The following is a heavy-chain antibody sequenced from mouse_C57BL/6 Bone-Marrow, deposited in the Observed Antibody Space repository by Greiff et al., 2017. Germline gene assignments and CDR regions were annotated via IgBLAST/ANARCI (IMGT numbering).Heavy chain of an antibody. CDR2: IYPRDGST. CDR3: ARLEFDGSSGDWYFDV. J-gene: IGHJ1*03. CDR1: GYTFTSYD. D-gene: IGHD1-1*01. V-gene: IGHV1-85*01. Sequence: VKLVESGPELVKPGASVKLSCKASGYTFTSYDINWVKQRPGQGLEWIGWIYPRDGSTKYNEKFKSKATLTVDTSSSTAYMALHSLTSEDSAVYFCARLEFDGSSGDWYFDVWGTGTTVTVSS.